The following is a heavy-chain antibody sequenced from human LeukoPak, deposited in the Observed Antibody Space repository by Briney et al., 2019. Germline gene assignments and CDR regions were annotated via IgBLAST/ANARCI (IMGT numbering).Heavy chain of an antibody. CDR3: VRDMGVIFSVFDY. V-gene: IGHV3-66*01. CDR2: IYSGGST. CDR1: GFTLSNNY. D-gene: IGHD3-10*01. J-gene: IGHJ4*02. Sequence: PGGSLRLSCAASGFTLSNNYMSWVRQAPGKGLEWVSVIYSGGSTYYADSVKGRFTISRDNSKNTLYLQMNSLRVEDMAVYYCVRDMGVIFSVFDYWGQGTLVTASS.